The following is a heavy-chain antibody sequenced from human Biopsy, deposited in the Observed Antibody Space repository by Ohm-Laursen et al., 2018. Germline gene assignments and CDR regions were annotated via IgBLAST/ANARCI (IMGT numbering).Heavy chain of an antibody. Sequence: ASVKVSCNASGYTFTSYDISWVRQASGQGPEWIGWVNPVSGNSKFGQKFRGRVTVTSDTSISTAYMELSGLTSEDTATYYCGRAVRNQLLTDPWGQGTLVTVTS. CDR1: GYTFTSYD. J-gene: IGHJ5*02. V-gene: IGHV1-8*01. CDR2: VNPVSGNS. D-gene: IGHD1-7*01. CDR3: GRAVRNQLLTDP.